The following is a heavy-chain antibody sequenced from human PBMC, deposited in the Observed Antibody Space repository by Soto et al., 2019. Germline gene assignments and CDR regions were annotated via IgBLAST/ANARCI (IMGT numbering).Heavy chain of an antibody. D-gene: IGHD3-9*01. Sequence: SETLSLTCTVSGGSISSYYWSWIRQPAGKGLEWIGRIYTSGSTNYNPSLKSRVTMSVDTSKNQFSLKLTSLTAADTAVYYCARDDKGVSADRLHWGQGTLVTVSS. V-gene: IGHV4-4*07. CDR2: IYTSGST. J-gene: IGHJ4*02. CDR3: ARDDKGVSADRLH. CDR1: GGSISSYY.